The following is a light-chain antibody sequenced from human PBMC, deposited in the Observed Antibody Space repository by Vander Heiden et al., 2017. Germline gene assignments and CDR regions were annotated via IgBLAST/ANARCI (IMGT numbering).Light chain of an antibody. J-gene: IGKJ1*01. CDR3: QHYDSFPWT. CDR2: KAS. V-gene: IGKV1-5*03. CDR1: QSISSW. Sequence: DIQMTQSPSTLSASVGDRVTITCRASQSISSWLAWYQQKPRKAPKLLIYKASSLESGVPSRFSDSGSGTEFTLTISSLQPDDFATYYCQHYDSFPWTFGQGTKVEIK.